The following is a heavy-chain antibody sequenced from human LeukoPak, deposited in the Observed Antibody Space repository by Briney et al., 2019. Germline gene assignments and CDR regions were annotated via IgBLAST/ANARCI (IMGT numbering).Heavy chain of an antibody. CDR3: ARDQPYYDILTGNLDY. J-gene: IGHJ4*02. CDR2: IWYDGSNK. CDR1: GFTFSSYG. Sequence: GRSLRLSCAASGFTFSSYGMHWVRQAPGKGLEWVAVIWYDGSNKYYADSVKGRFTISRDNSKNTLYLQMNSLRAEDAAVYYCARDQPYYDILTGNLDYWGQGTLVTVSS. V-gene: IGHV3-33*01. D-gene: IGHD3-9*01.